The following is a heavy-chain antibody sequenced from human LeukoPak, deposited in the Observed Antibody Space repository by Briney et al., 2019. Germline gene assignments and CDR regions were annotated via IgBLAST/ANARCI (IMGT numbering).Heavy chain of an antibody. Sequence: GGSLRLSCAASGFTFSSYNMNWVRQAPGKGLEWVSSISSGSSYIYYSNSVQGRFTISRDNAKNSLYLQMNSLRAEDTAVYYCTRGTPTTRDFDYWGQGTLVTVSS. V-gene: IGHV3-21*01. CDR1: GFTFSSYN. CDR2: ISSGSSYI. CDR3: TRGTPTTRDFDY. J-gene: IGHJ4*02. D-gene: IGHD4-11*01.